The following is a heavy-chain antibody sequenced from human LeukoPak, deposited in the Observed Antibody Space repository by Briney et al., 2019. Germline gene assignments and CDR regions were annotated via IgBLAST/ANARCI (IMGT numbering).Heavy chain of an antibody. V-gene: IGHV1-24*01. D-gene: IGHD5-12*01. CDR1: GYTPTELS. CDR2: FDPEDGET. J-gene: IGHJ4*02. Sequence: ASVKVSCKVSGYTPTELSMHWVRQAPGKGLEWMGGFDPEDGETIYAQKFQGRVTMTEDTSTDTAYMELSSLRSEDTSVYYCATGGGGYSGYDIFDYWGQGTLVTVSS. CDR3: ATGGGGYSGYDIFDY.